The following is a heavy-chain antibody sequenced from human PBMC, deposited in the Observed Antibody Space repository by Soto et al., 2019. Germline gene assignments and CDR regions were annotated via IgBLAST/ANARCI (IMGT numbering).Heavy chain of an antibody. D-gene: IGHD3-16*01. CDR2: ISGSGGST. CDR3: AKDRLHLGELPTAEYFQH. Sequence: GGSLRLSCAASGFTFSSYAMSWVRQAPGKGLEWVSAISGSGGSTYYADSVKGRFTISRDNSKNTLYLQMNSLRAEDTAVYYCAKDRLHLGELPTAEYFQHWGQGTLVTVSS. V-gene: IGHV3-23*01. J-gene: IGHJ1*01. CDR1: GFTFSSYA.